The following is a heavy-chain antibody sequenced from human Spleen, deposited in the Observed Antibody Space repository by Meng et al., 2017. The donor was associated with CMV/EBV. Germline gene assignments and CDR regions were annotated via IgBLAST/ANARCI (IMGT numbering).Heavy chain of an antibody. CDR1: GYTFTKYY. J-gene: IGHJ5*02. CDR3: ARQLDTRTWDNWFDP. Sequence: ASVKVSCKASGYTFTKYYMHWVRQAPGQGLEWEGIINPSGGSTSYAQKFQGRVTMTRDTSASTAYLQWSSLKASDTAMYYCARQLDTRTWDNWFDPWGQGTLVTVSS. D-gene: IGHD2-2*01. V-gene: IGHV1-46*01. CDR2: INPSGGST.